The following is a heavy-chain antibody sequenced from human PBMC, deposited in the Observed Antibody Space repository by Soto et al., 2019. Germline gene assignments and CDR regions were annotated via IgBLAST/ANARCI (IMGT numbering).Heavy chain of an antibody. CDR3: VRGMNPLF. Sequence: GGSLRLSCAASGFTLRTYTMNWVRQAPGKGLEWVSSISISSSDRYYADSVRGRFTISRDNAKNALYLKMNSLRADDTAVYFCVRGMNPLFGGQGTLVTVSS. CDR1: GFTLRTYT. J-gene: IGHJ4*01. V-gene: IGHV3-21*06. CDR2: ISISSSDR.